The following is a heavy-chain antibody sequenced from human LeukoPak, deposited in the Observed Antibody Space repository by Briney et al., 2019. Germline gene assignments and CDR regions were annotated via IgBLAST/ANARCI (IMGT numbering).Heavy chain of an antibody. V-gene: IGHV1-18*01. CDR1: GYTFTSYG. D-gene: IGHD6-13*01. J-gene: IGHJ6*03. CDR3: AREGEIAAARYYYYYYMDV. Sequence: GASVKVSCKASGYTFTSYGISWVRQAPGQGLEWMGWISAYNGNTNYAQKLQGRVTMTTDTSTSTAYMELRSLRSDDTAVYYCAREGEIAAARYYYYYYMDVWGKGTTVTVSS. CDR2: ISAYNGNT.